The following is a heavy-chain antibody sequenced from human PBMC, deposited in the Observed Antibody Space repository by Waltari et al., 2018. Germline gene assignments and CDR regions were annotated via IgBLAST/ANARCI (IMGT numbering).Heavy chain of an antibody. J-gene: IGHJ4*02. V-gene: IGHV4-34*01. CDR2: INHSGST. CDR1: GGSFSGYY. CDR3: AAWQNYYDSSGYYY. D-gene: IGHD3-22*01. Sequence: QVQLQQWGAGLLKPSETLSLTCAVYGGSFSGYYWSWNRQPPGKGLEWIGEINHSGSTNYNPSLKSRVTISVDTSKNQFSLKLSSVTAADTAVYYCAAWQNYYDSSGYYYWGQGTLVTVSS.